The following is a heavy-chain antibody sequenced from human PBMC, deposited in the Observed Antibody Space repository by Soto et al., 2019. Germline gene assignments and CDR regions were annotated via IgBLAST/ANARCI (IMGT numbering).Heavy chain of an antibody. CDR3: ASGRRAFNSSWFDY. J-gene: IGHJ4*02. CDR1: GGSFSDYY. Sequence: LSLTCAVYGGSFSDYYWSWIRQPPGKGLEWIGEINHSGSTNYNPSLKSRVTISVDTSKNQFSLKLSFVTAADTAVYYCASGRRAFNSSWFDYWGQGTLVTVSS. CDR2: INHSGST. D-gene: IGHD6-13*01. V-gene: IGHV4-34*01.